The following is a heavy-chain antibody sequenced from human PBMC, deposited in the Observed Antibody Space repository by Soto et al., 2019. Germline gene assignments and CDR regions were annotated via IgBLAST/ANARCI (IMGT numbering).Heavy chain of an antibody. CDR2: VDGSGYDT. J-gene: IGHJ4*02. V-gene: IGHV3-23*01. CDR1: GFTFSSHA. D-gene: IGHD4-17*01. Sequence: GGSLRLSCAASGFTFSSHAMGWLRQTPGTGPEWVAFVDGSGYDTSYADSVKGRFTISRDNSKNTLYLQMNSLRAEDTAVYYCAKDQEDRDYGDPRGYFDYWGQGT. CDR3: AKDQEDRDYGDPRGYFDY.